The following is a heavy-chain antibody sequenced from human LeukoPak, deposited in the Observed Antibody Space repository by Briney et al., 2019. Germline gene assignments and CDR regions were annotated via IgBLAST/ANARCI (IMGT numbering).Heavy chain of an antibody. D-gene: IGHD3-3*01. Sequence: GGSLRLSCAASGFTFSSYAMHWVRQAPGKGLEWVAVISYDGSNKYYADSVKGRFTISRDNPKNTLYLQMNSLRAEDTAVYYCARERGPDYDFWSGPLYWGQGTLVTVSS. CDR1: GFTFSSYA. CDR2: ISYDGSNK. V-gene: IGHV3-30-3*01. J-gene: IGHJ4*02. CDR3: ARERGPDYDFWSGPLY.